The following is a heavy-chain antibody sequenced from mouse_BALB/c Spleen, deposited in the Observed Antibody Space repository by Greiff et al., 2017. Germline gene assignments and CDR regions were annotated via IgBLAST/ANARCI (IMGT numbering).Heavy chain of an antibody. Sequence: VQLQQSGAELVRPGSSVKISCKASGYAFSSYWMNWVKPRPGQGLEWIGQIYPGDGDTNYNGKFKGKATLTADKSSSTAYMQLSSLTSEDSAVYFCAREDTTATGGYWYFDVWGAGTTVTVSS. CDR1: GYAFSSYW. D-gene: IGHD1-2*01. CDR2: IYPGDGDT. J-gene: IGHJ1*01. V-gene: IGHV1-80*01. CDR3: AREDTTATGGYWYFDV.